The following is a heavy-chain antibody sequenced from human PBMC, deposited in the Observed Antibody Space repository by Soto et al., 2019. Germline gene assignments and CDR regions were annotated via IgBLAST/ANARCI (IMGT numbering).Heavy chain of an antibody. V-gene: IGHV4-59*01. CDR3: ARDIAARGVDYYYYMDV. J-gene: IGHJ6*03. CDR1: GGSISSYY. Sequence: SETLSLTCTVSGGSISSYYWSWIRQPPGKGLEWIGYIYYSGSTNYNPSLKSRVTISVDTSKNQFSLKLSSVTAADTAVYYCARDIAARGVDYYYYMDVWGKGTTVTVSS. CDR2: IYYSGST. D-gene: IGHD6-6*01.